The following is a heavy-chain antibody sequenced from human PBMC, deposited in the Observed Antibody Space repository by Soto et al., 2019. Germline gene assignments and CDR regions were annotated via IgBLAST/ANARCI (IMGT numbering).Heavy chain of an antibody. CDR2: IIPIFGTA. D-gene: IGHD6-13*01. J-gene: IGHJ5*02. Sequence: QVQLVQSGAEVKKPGSSVKVSCKASGGTFSSYAISWVRQAPGQGLEWMGGIIPIFGTANYAQKFQGRVTITADKSTSTAYMELSSLRSEDTAVYYCARDRALLAAAGTGWFDPWGQGTLVTVSS. V-gene: IGHV1-69*06. CDR3: ARDRALLAAAGTGWFDP. CDR1: GGTFSSYA.